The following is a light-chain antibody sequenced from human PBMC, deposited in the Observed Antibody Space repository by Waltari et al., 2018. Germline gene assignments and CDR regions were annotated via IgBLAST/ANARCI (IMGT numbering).Light chain of an antibody. V-gene: IGLV2-11*01. J-gene: IGLJ1*01. CDR3: CSYADNNIYV. Sequence: QSALTQPRSVSGSPGQSVTISCTETDSDVGGYEYVSWYQHHPGKAPKLLIYDVTKRPSGVPDRFSGSKSGNTASLTISGLHGEDEADYYCCSYADNNIYVFGTGTNVAVL. CDR1: DSDVGGYEY. CDR2: DVT.